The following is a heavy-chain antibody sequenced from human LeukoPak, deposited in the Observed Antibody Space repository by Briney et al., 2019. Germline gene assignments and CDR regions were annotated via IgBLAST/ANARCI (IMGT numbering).Heavy chain of an antibody. V-gene: IGHV3-66*01. D-gene: IGHD1-26*01. Sequence: GGSLRLSCAASGFTVSSDYMSWVRQAPGKGLEWVSVIYSGGTTYYAGSVEGRFSISRDNSKNTLYLQMNSLRAEDTAVYYCARSAGSYLYFDDWGQGTLVTVSS. CDR1: GFTVSSDY. J-gene: IGHJ4*02. CDR2: IYSGGTT. CDR3: ARSAGSYLYFDD.